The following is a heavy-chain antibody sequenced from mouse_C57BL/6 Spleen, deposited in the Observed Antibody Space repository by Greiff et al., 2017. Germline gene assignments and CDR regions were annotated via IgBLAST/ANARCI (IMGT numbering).Heavy chain of an antibody. CDR1: GFTFSSYT. CDR2: ISGGGGNT. Sequence: EVNLVESGGGLVKPGGSLKLSCAASGFTFSSYTMSWVRQTPEKRLEWVATISGGGGNTYYPDSVKGRFTISRDNAKNTLYLQMSRLRSEDTALYYCARYYPWFAYWGQGTLVTFSS. V-gene: IGHV5-9*01. CDR3: ARYYPWFAY. J-gene: IGHJ3*01. D-gene: IGHD1-1*01.